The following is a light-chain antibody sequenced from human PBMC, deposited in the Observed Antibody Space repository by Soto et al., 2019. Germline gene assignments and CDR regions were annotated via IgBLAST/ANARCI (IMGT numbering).Light chain of an antibody. CDR2: GAS. CDR1: QSVRSSF. Sequence: EIVLTQSPGTLSLSPGARATLSCRASQSVRSSFLAWYQQKHGQSPRLLIYGASSRATSIPDRCSGSGSGTDFILTISMLDPEDFVVYYRQHYGSSPTFGQGTKVEIK. V-gene: IGKV3-20*01. CDR3: QHYGSSPT. J-gene: IGKJ1*01.